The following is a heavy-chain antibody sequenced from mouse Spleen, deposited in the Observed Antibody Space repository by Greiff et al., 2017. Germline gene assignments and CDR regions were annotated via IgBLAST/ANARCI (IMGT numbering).Heavy chain of an antibody. J-gene: IGHJ2*01. D-gene: IGHD2-1*01. Sequence: VQLQQPGAELVRPGSSVKLSCKASGYTFTSYWMDWVKQRPGQGLEWIGNIYPSDSETHYNQKFKDKATLTVDKSSSTAYMQLSSLTSEDSAVYYCARRDGNFIFDYWGQGTTLTVSS. CDR2: IYPSDSET. V-gene: IGHV1-61*01. CDR1: GYTFTSYW. CDR3: ARRDGNFIFDY.